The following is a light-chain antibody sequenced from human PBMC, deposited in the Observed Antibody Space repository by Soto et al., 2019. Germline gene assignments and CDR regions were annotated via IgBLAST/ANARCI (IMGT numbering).Light chain of an antibody. V-gene: IGKV1D-13*01. CDR3: QQFNNYPPT. Sequence: IQLTQSPSSLSASVGDRVTITCRASQSISSALAWYQQKPGKAPNLLIYDASRLESGVPSRFSGSGSGTDFTLTISSLQPEDSATYYCQQFNNYPPTFGRGTKVDIK. CDR2: DAS. CDR1: QSISSA. J-gene: IGKJ4*01.